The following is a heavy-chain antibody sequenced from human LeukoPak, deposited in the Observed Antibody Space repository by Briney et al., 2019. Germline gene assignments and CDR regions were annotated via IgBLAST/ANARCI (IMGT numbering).Heavy chain of an antibody. CDR3: ARALGYSYGYAVDY. CDR2: ISSSSGTI. V-gene: IGHV3-48*01. D-gene: IGHD5-18*01. CDR1: GFTFSRYG. Sequence: GGSLRLSCAASGFTFSRYGMNWLRQAPGKGLEWVSYISSSSGTIYYADSVKGRFTISGDNAKNSLYLQMNSLRAEDTAVYYCARALGYSYGYAVDYWGQGTLVTVSS. J-gene: IGHJ4*02.